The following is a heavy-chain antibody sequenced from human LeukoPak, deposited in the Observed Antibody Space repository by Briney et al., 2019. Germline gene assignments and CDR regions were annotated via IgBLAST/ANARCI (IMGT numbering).Heavy chain of an antibody. V-gene: IGHV2-5*02. Sequence: SGPTLVNPTQTLTLTCTFSGFSLTTSGVGVGWICQPPGKALEWLALIYWDDDKRYSPSLKSRLTITKDTSKNQVVLTMTNMDPVDTATYYCARVLAVAGTYAFDIWGQGTMVTVSS. CDR2: IYWDDDK. D-gene: IGHD6-19*01. CDR3: ARVLAVAGTYAFDI. J-gene: IGHJ3*02. CDR1: GFSLTTSGVG.